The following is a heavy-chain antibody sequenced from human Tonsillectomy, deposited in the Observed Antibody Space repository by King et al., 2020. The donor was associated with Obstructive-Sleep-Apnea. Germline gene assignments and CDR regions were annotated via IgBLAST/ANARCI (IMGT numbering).Heavy chain of an antibody. CDR1: GGSISSSNW. D-gene: IGHD1-1*01. CDR3: ARGCYNFAQRFHDC. J-gene: IGHJ4*02. V-gene: IGHV4-4*02. Sequence: VQLQESGPGLVKPSGTLSLTCAVSGGSISSSNWWSWVRQPPGKGLEWIGEIYHSGNTNYIPSLKSRVTMSVDKSKNQFSLNLSSVTAADTAVYYCARGCYNFAQRFHDCWGQGTLVIVSS. CDR2: IYHSGNT.